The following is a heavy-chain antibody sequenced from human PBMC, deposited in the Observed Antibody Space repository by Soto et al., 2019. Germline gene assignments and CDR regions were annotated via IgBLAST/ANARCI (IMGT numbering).Heavy chain of an antibody. V-gene: IGHV4-39*01. CDR3: ARQRTTVVTQAYFDH. CDR1: GESISRSSYY. J-gene: IGHJ4*02. CDR2: IYYSGRT. D-gene: IGHD2-21*02. Sequence: SETLSLTCIVSGESISRSSYYWGWILQPPGKGLEWIGSIYYSGRTYYNPSFKSRVTISIDTSKNQFSLKLSSVTATDTAVYYCARQRTTVVTQAYFDHWGQGALVTVSS.